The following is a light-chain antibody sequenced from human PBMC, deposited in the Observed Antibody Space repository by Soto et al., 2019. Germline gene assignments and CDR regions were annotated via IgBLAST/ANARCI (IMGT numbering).Light chain of an antibody. J-gene: IGKJ4*02. CDR3: QQYNTCPRT. CDR2: DAF. V-gene: IGKV1-5*01. Sequence: DIQMTQSPSTLSASLGDRVTITCRACQSVSNCLAWYHQKPGEAPKLLIYDAFTMDTGIPFTFSGSGSGTELTLTINSLQSDDFGTYYCQQYNTCPRTFGGGTKVEIK. CDR1: QSVSNC.